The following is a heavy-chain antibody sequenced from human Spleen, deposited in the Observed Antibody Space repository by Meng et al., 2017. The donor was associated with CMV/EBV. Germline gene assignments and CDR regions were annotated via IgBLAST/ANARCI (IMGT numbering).Heavy chain of an antibody. D-gene: IGHD2-8*01. CDR3: ARYHKAMDFDD. J-gene: IGHJ2*01. Sequence: CTVSCGFMSSSIYFWACCREGPEKGLRWSGSMYYNCKAYCNPALSSRGTMSVDAPKSQFSLRLTSVTAAGTAVYSCARYHKAMDFDDWGRGTLVTVSS. V-gene: IGHV4-39*07. CDR2: MYYNCKA. CDR1: CGFMSSSIYF.